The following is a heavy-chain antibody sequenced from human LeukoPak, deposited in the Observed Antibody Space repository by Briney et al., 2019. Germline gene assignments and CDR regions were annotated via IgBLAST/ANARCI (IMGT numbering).Heavy chain of an antibody. V-gene: IGHV4-4*07. CDR1: GGSISSYY. J-gene: IGHJ4*02. D-gene: IGHD3-16*01. CDR2: IYTSGST. Sequence: SETLSLTCTVSGGSISSYYWSWIRQPAGKGLEWIGRIYTSGSTNYNPSLKSRVTMSVDTSKNQFSLKLSSVTAADTAVYYCARHLLHYYYIRGSYKYYFDYWGQGTLVTVSS. CDR3: ARHLLHYYYIRGSYKYYFDY.